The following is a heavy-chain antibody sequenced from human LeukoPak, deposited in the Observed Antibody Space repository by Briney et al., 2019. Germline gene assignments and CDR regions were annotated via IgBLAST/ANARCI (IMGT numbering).Heavy chain of an antibody. CDR3: ARPSYAGNSNFDY. CDR2: IYPGDSDT. V-gene: IGHV5-51*01. Sequence: GESLKISCKGSGYRYTSYWIAWVRQMPGKGLEWMGIIYPGDSDTRYSPSFQGQVTISADKSISTAYLQWGSLKASDTAMYYCARPSYAGNSNFDYWGQGTLVTVSS. J-gene: IGHJ4*02. D-gene: IGHD4-23*01. CDR1: GYRYTSYW.